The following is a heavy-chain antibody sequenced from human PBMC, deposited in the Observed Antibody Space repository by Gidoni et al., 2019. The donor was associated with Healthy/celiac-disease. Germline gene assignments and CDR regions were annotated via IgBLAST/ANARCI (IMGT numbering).Heavy chain of an antibody. J-gene: IGHJ4*02. CDR1: GGSISSSSYY. D-gene: IGHD3-3*01. Sequence: QLQLQESGPGLVKPSETLSITCTVSGGSISSSSYYWGWIRQPPGKGLEWIGSIYYSGSTYYNPSLKSRVPISVDTSKNQFSLKLSSVTAADTAVYYCATETKRFLEWHYFDYWGQGTLVTVSS. CDR3: ATETKRFLEWHYFDY. CDR2: IYYSGST. V-gene: IGHV4-39*07.